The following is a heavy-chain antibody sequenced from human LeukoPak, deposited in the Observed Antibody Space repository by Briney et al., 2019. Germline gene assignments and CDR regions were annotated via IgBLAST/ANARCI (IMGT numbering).Heavy chain of an antibody. V-gene: IGHV3-48*03. J-gene: IGHJ4*02. CDR3: ARRAGAYSHPYDY. Sequence: PGGSLRLSCAASGFTFISYEMNWVRQAPGKGLEWVSYIDSSGTTIHYADSVKGRFTISRDNARESLYLQMSSLRAEDTAVYYCARRAGAYSHPYDYWGQGTLVTVSS. CDR2: IDSSGTTI. CDR1: GFTFISYE. D-gene: IGHD4/OR15-4a*01.